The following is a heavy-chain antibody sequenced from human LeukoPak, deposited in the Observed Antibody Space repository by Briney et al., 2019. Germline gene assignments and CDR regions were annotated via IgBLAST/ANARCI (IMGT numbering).Heavy chain of an antibody. CDR1: GFTFSSYW. CDR3: AKIWSSGYSDY. Sequence: PGGSLRLSCAASGFTFSSYWMSWVRQAPGKGLEWVANIKQDGSEKYYVDSVKGRFTISRDNSKNTLYLQMNSLRAEDTAVYYCAKIWSSGYSDYWGQGTLVTVSS. CDR2: IKQDGSEK. V-gene: IGHV3-7*03. D-gene: IGHD3-22*01. J-gene: IGHJ4*02.